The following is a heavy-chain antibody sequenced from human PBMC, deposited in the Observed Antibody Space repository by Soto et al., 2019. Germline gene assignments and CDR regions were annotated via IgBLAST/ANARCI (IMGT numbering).Heavy chain of an antibody. CDR3: ARGLWGNYFDY. D-gene: IGHD3-16*01. CDR2: ISSSSSYT. Sequence: QVQLVESGGGLVKPGGRLRLSCEASGFTFSDYYMNWICQAPGKWLEWVSYISSSSSYTNYADSVKGGFTISRDKPKNSVYLLGNILIAEDPPVYYFARGLWGNYFDYWGQGPLVTVSS. J-gene: IGHJ4*02. CDR1: GFTFSDYY. V-gene: IGHV3-11*05.